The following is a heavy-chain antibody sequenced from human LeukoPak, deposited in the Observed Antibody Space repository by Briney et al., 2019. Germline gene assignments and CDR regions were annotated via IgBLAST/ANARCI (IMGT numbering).Heavy chain of an antibody. CDR2: INHSGST. CDR3: ARPRSYGSGSYSRY. Sequence: SETLSLTCAVYGGSFSGYYWSWIRQPPGKGLEWIGEINHSGSTNYNPSLKSRVAISVDPSTNQLSLKLTSVTAADTAVYYCARPRSYGSGSYSRYWGQGTLVTVSS. D-gene: IGHD3-10*01. J-gene: IGHJ4*02. V-gene: IGHV4-34*01. CDR1: GGSFSGYY.